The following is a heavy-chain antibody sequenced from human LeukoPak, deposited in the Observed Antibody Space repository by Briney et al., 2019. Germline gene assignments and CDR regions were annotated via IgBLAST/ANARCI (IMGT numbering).Heavy chain of an antibody. CDR3: ASTHYDILTPSYYVDF. CDR1: GGSITSTSYY. J-gene: IGHJ4*02. D-gene: IGHD3-9*01. CDR2: MYYGGST. Sequence: PSETLSLTCTVSGGSITSTSYYWGWIRQPPGKGLEWIGSMYYGGSTCSNPSLKSRVTISVDTSKNQFSLNLSSVTASDTAVFYCASTHYDILTPSYYVDFWGQGTLVTVSS. V-gene: IGHV4-39*01.